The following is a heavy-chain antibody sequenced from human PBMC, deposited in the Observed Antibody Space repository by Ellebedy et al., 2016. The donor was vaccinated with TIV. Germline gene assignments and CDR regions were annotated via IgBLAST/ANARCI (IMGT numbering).Heavy chain of an antibody. CDR2: IYSGGST. D-gene: IGHD1-1*01. J-gene: IGHJ3*02. Sequence: GESLKISCAASGFTVSNNYVSWVRQPPGKGLEWVSLIYSGGSTYCADSVKGRFTISRDNSKNTVYLQMNSLRAEDTAVYYCMNVGASDIWGQGTMVTVSS. V-gene: IGHV3-66*01. CDR3: MNVGASDI. CDR1: GFTVSNNY.